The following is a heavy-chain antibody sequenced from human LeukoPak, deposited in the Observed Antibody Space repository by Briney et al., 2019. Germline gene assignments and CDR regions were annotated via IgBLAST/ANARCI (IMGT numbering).Heavy chain of an antibody. CDR1: GFTFSSYA. D-gene: IGHD2-2*01. CDR3: ARGSRVYCSSTSCYAQTNYFDY. Sequence: PGGSLRLSCAASGFTFSSYAMSWVRQAPGKGLEWVSAISGSGGSTYYADSVKGRFTISRDNSKNTLYLQMNSLRAEDTAVYYCARGSRVYCSSTSCYAQTNYFDYWGQGTLVTVSS. CDR2: ISGSGGST. V-gene: IGHV3-23*01. J-gene: IGHJ4*02.